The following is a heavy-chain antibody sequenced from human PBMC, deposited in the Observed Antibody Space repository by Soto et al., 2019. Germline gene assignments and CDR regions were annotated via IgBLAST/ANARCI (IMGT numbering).Heavy chain of an antibody. D-gene: IGHD6-6*01. Sequence: PVGSLRLSCAASGFTFSSYGMHWVRQAPGKGLEWVAVISYDGSNKYYADSVKGRFTISRDNSKNTLYLQMNSLRAEDTAVYYCAKERGYSSSPNAYYFDYWGQGTLVTVSS. CDR3: AKERGYSSSPNAYYFDY. V-gene: IGHV3-30*18. CDR2: ISYDGSNK. CDR1: GFTFSSYG. J-gene: IGHJ4*02.